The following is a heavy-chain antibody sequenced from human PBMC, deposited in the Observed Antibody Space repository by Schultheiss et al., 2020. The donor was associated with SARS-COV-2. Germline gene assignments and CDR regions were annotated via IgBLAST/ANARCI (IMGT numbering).Heavy chain of an antibody. V-gene: IGHV3-74*01. D-gene: IGHD3-3*01. CDR2: FNSDGSAS. Sequence: LSLTCAASGFTFKNYWMHWVRQIPGKGLVWVSRFNSDGSASSYADSVKGRFTISRDNAKNSLYLQMNSLRTEDTALYYCAKGPYDFWSGYYTDYMDVWGKGTTVTVSS. CDR1: GFTFKNYW. CDR3: AKGPYDFWSGYYTDYMDV. J-gene: IGHJ6*03.